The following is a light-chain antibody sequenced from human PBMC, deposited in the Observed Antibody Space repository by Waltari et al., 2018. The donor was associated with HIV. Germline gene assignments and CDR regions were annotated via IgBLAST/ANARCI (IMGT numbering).Light chain of an antibody. V-gene: IGLV1-44*01. CDR2: SSN. CDR1: SANSGLNT. Sequence: QSVLTQPPSASRTPGQRVTISCSGSSANSGLNTVNWYQHLPGTAPKHLNYSSNQRPSGVPDRFSCSKSGTSASLAISGLQSEDEADYYCAAWDDRLNGWVFGGGTKLTVL. J-gene: IGLJ3*02. CDR3: AAWDDRLNGWV.